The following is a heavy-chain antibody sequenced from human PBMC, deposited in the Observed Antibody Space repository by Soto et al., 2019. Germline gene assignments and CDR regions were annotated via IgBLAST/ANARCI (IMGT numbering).Heavy chain of an antibody. J-gene: IGHJ4*02. V-gene: IGHV1-69*08. CDR2: TIPILDVA. D-gene: IGHD5-12*01. CDR1: GGTFSTST. Sequence: QVQLVQSGAEVKKPGSSVKVSCKASGGTFSTSTFTWVRQAPGQGLEWMGRTIPILDVADYAQDFQGRVTITADKSTSTADRGLTSLTSKDTAVYYCARDSPIGSTYSGYDAIDSWGQGPLVTVSS. CDR3: ARDSPIGSTYSGYDAIDS.